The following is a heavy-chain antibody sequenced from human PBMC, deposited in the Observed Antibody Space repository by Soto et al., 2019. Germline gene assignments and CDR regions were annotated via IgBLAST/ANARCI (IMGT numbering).Heavy chain of an antibody. J-gene: IGHJ6*02. V-gene: IGHV4-39*01. CDR2: IHYSGST. D-gene: IGHD3-22*01. CDR3: ARHPSRRYYDSSGYYYPLVYGMDV. Sequence: PSETLSLTCSVYGGSVSSSSYYWGWIRQPPGQGLEWIASIHYSGSTYYNPSLKSRVTISVDTSKNQFSLKLSSVTAADTAVYYCARHPSRRYYDSSGYYYPLVYGMDVWGQGTTVTVSS. CDR1: GGSVSSSSYY.